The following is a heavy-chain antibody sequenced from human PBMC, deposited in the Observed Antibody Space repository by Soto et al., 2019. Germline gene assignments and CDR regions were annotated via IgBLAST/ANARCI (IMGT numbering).Heavy chain of an antibody. Sequence: PGESLKISCTVSGFAVNNYGINWVRQAPGKGLEWVSSISKSDYTYYSDSVKGRFTISRDNAKNSVSLQMNTLRVEDTAVYYCAREDSIIIPAVSDFWGQGTLVTVSS. CDR1: GFAVNNYG. D-gene: IGHD2-2*01. V-gene: IGHV3-21*01. J-gene: IGHJ4*02. CDR2: ISKSDYT. CDR3: AREDSIIIPAVSDF.